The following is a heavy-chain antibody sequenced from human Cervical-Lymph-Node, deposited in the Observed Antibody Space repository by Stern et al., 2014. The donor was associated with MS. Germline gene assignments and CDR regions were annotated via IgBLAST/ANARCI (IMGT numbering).Heavy chain of an antibody. J-gene: IGHJ2*01. Sequence: VQLEESGGGLVKPGGSLRLSCAASGFTFSDYYMSWIRQAPGKGLEWVSYISSSSSYTNYADSVKGRFTISRDNAKNSLYLQMNSLRAEDTAVYYCARGSSCSSTSCYPRTNWYFDLWGRGTLVTVSS. CDR1: GFTFSDYY. CDR2: ISSSSSYT. CDR3: ARGSSCSSTSCYPRTNWYFDL. V-gene: IGHV3-11*06. D-gene: IGHD2-2*01.